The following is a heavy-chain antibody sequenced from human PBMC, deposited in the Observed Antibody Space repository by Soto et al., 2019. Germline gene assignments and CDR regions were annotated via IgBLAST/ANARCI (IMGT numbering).Heavy chain of an antibody. J-gene: IGHJ6*03. CDR1: GFTFSSYA. CDR2: ISGSGGST. CDR3: AKDMLPAAIVHYYYYMDV. D-gene: IGHD2-2*01. Sequence: QFGGSLRLSCAASGFTFSSYAMSWVRQAPGKGLEWVSAISGSGGSTYYADSVKGRFTISRDNSKNTLYLQMNSLRAEDTAVYYCAKDMLPAAIVHYYYYMDVWGKGTTVTVSS. V-gene: IGHV3-23*01.